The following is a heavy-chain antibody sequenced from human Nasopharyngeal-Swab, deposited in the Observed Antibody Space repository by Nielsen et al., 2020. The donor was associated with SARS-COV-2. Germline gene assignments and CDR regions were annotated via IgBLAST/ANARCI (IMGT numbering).Heavy chain of an antibody. CDR2: INHSGST. J-gene: IGHJ4*02. Sequence: WIRQPPGKGLEWIGEINHSGSTNYNPSLKSRVTISVDTSKNQFSLKLSSVTAADTAVYYCARGRYDSGGYLSHFDYWGQGTLVTVSS. D-gene: IGHD3-22*01. CDR3: ARGRYDSGGYLSHFDY. V-gene: IGHV4-34*01.